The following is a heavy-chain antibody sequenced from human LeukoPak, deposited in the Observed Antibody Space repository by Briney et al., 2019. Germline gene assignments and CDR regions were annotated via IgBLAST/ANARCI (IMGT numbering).Heavy chain of an antibody. CDR3: ARGLCGGDCYDY. CDR2: IRYDGSNK. CDR1: GFTFSSYG. Sequence: EGSLRLSCAASGFTFSSYGMHWVRQAPGKGLEWVAFIRYDGSNKYYADSVKGRFTISRDNSKNTLYLQMNSLRAEDTAVYYCARGLCGGDCYDYWGQGNLVTVSS. J-gene: IGHJ4*02. D-gene: IGHD2-21*01. V-gene: IGHV3-30*02.